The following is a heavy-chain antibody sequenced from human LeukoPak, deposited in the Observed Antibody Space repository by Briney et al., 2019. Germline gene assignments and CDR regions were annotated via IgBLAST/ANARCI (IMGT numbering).Heavy chain of an antibody. D-gene: IGHD3-22*01. Sequence: GASVKVSCKASGYTFTSYYMHWVRQAPGQGLEWMGLINPTGGSTGYAQNLQDRVTMTTDASTSTVYMELRSLGSDDTAVYYCARAGPYDSSGYYYQYYYYMDVWGKGTTVTISS. CDR3: ARAGPYDSSGYYYQYYYYMDV. V-gene: IGHV1-46*01. CDR2: INPTGGST. J-gene: IGHJ6*03. CDR1: GYTFTSYY.